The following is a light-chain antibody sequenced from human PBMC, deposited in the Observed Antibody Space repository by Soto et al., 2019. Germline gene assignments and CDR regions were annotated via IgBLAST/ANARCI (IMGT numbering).Light chain of an antibody. CDR2: KAS. Sequence: DIQMTQSPSTLSASVGDRVTITCRASQSISSWLAWYQQKPGKAPNLLIYKASTLKSGVPSRFSGSGSGTEFTLTISSLQPDDFATYYCQQYNSNSWTFGQGTKVEIK. CDR1: QSISSW. J-gene: IGKJ1*01. V-gene: IGKV1-5*03. CDR3: QQYNSNSWT.